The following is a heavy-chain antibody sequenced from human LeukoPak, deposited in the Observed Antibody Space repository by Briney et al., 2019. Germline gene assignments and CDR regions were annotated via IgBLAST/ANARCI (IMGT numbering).Heavy chain of an antibody. V-gene: IGHV3-23*01. CDR1: GFTFSSYA. CDR2: FTGSGGSI. CDR3: AKAPDIVVVPAANDY. Sequence: GGSLRLSCAASGFTFSSYAMSWVRQAPGKGLEWVSSFTGSGGSIYYADSVKGRFTISRDDSKNTLYLQMNSLRAEDTAVYYCAKAPDIVVVPAANDYWGQGTLVTVSS. D-gene: IGHD2-2*01. J-gene: IGHJ4*02.